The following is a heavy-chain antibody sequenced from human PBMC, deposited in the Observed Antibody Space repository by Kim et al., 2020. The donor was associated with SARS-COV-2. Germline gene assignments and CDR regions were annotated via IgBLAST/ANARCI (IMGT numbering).Heavy chain of an antibody. J-gene: IGHJ4*02. Sequence: VDSVKGRFTISRDNAKNSLYLQMNSLRAEDTAVYYCARESGSGSSWYVYWGQGTLVTVSS. CDR3: ARESGSGSSWYVY. D-gene: IGHD6-13*01. V-gene: IGHV3-7*01.